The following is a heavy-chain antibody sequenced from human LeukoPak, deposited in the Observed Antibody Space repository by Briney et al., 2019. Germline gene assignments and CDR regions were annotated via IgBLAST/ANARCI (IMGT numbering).Heavy chain of an antibody. D-gene: IGHD4-17*01. Sequence: GGSLRLSCAASGFTFSSYAMSWVRQAPGKGLEWVSAISGSGGSTYYADSVKGRFTISRDNSKNMLYLQMNSLRAEDTAVYYCAKVDLYGGNSNWGQGTLVTVSS. CDR1: GFTFSSYA. V-gene: IGHV3-23*01. CDR2: ISGSGGST. CDR3: AKVDLYGGNSN. J-gene: IGHJ4*02.